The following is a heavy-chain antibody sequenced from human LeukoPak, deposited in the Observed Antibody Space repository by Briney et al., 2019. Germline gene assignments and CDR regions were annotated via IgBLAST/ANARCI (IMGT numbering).Heavy chain of an antibody. Sequence: GGSLRLSCAASGFTSSSYGMHWVRQAPGKGLEWVAFIRYDGSNKYYADSVKGRFTISRDNSKNTPYLQMNSLRAEDTAVYYCAKEAYDFWSGSKGGLDYWGQGTLVTVSS. V-gene: IGHV3-30*02. CDR3: AKEAYDFWSGSKGGLDY. J-gene: IGHJ4*02. CDR1: GFTSSSYG. CDR2: IRYDGSNK. D-gene: IGHD3-3*01.